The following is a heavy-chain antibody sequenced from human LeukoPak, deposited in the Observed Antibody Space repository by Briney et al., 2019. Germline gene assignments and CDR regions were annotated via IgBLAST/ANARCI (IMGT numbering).Heavy chain of an antibody. J-gene: IGHJ4*02. D-gene: IGHD2-15*01. CDR2: MYYSGTT. V-gene: IGHV4-39*01. CDR3: AVTATPGHYFDY. Sequence: SETLSPTCTVSGGYISTNSYYWGWVRQPPGKGLEWIGSMYYSGTTYYNPSLKSRVTISVDTSKNQFSLKLSSLTAADTAVYYCAVTATPGHYFDYWGQGSLVTVSS. CDR1: GGYISTNSYY.